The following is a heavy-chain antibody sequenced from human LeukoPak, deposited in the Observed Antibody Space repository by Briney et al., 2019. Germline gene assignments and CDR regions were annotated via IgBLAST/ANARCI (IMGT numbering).Heavy chain of an antibody. V-gene: IGHV5-10-1*01. CDR3: ASYRDGYTYFDY. Sequence: AESLMISCKGSGYSFTGYWITWVRQMPGKGLEWMGRIDPSDSYINYSPSFQGHVTISADKSISTAYLQWSSLKASDTAMYYCASYRDGYTYFDYWGQGTLVTVSS. D-gene: IGHD5-24*01. CDR1: GYSFTGYW. J-gene: IGHJ4*02. CDR2: IDPSDSYI.